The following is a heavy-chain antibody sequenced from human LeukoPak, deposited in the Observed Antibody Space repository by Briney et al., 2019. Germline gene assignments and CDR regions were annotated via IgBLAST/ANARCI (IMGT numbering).Heavy chain of an antibody. V-gene: IGHV4-59*12. CDR3: ARGPASFGFDP. Sequence: TSETLSLTCTVSGGSISSYYWSWIRQPPGKGLEWIGYIYYSGSTNYNPSLKSRVTISVDTSKNQFSLKVSSVTAADTAVYYCARGPASFGFDPWGQGTLVTVSS. CDR1: GGSISSYY. J-gene: IGHJ5*02. CDR2: IYYSGST.